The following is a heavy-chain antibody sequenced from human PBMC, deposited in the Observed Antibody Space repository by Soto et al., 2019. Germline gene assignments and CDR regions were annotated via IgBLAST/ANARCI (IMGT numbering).Heavy chain of an antibody. V-gene: IGHV4-59*01. CDR2: IYYSGST. D-gene: IGHD3-3*01. J-gene: IGHJ3*02. CDR3: ARVDIITIFGVVTSQAFDI. CDR1: GGSISSYY. Sequence: PSETLSLTCTVSGGSISSYYWSWIRQPPGKGLEWIGYIYYSGSTNYNPSLKSRVTISVDTSKDQFSLKLSSVTAADTAVYYCARVDIITIFGVVTSQAFDIWGQGTMVPVS.